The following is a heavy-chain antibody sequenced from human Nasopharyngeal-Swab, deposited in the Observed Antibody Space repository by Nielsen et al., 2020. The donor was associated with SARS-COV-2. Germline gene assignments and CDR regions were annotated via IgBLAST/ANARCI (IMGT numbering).Heavy chain of an antibody. J-gene: IGHJ4*02. CDR1: GFTFSSYA. V-gene: IGHV3-23*01. CDR3: VKQLGYCNGGSCYALDY. D-gene: IGHD2-15*01. CDR2: ISGSGEST. Sequence: GESLKISCAASGFTFSSYAMSWVRQAPGKGLEWVAAISGSGESTYYADSVKGRFTISRDESKNTLFLQMSSLRVEDTAVYYCVKQLGYCNGGSCYALDYWGQGTLVTVSS.